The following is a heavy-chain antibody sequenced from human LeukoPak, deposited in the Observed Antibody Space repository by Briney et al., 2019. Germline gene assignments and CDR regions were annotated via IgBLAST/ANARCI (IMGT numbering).Heavy chain of an antibody. J-gene: IGHJ6*03. V-gene: IGHV3-48*03. CDR1: GFTFSSYE. CDR3: ARDRWAYSSSWYMYYYYYMDV. D-gene: IGHD6-13*01. CDR2: ISSSGSTI. Sequence: GGSLRLSCAASGFTFSSYEMNWVRQAPGKGLEWVSYISSSGSTIYYADSVKGRFTISRDNAKNSLYLQMNSLRAEDTAVYYCARDRWAYSSSWYMYYYYYMDVWGKGTTVTVSS.